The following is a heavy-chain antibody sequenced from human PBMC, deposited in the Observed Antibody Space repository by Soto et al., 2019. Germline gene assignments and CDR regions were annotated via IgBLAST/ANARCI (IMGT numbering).Heavy chain of an antibody. D-gene: IGHD3-16*02. CDR1: GGSIISGGYY. CDR2: IYYNGSP. Sequence: PSETLSLTCTVSGGSIISGGYYWSWIRQHPGKGLEWIGYIYYNGSPYYNPSLKSRVTISLDTSKNQFSLKVTSMTAADTAVYYCALWGSYRSFDNWGQGTLVTVSS. CDR3: ALWGSYRSFDN. V-gene: IGHV4-31*03. J-gene: IGHJ4*02.